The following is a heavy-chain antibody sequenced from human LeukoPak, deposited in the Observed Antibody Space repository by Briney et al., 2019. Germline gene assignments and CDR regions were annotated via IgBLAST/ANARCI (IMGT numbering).Heavy chain of an antibody. D-gene: IGHD6-19*01. V-gene: IGHV3-30*02. Sequence: GGSLRLSCAASGFTFSSYGMHWVRQAPGKGLEWVAIIMYDGSNKYYADSVKGRFTIYRDNSKNIVYLQMNSLRGEDTAVYYCAKYGQGGWYPLFDHRGQGTLVTVSS. CDR2: IMYDGSNK. CDR3: AKYGQGGWYPLFDH. J-gene: IGHJ4*02. CDR1: GFTFSSYG.